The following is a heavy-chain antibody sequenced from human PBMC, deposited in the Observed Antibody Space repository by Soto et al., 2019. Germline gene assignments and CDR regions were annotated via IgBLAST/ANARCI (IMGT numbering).Heavy chain of an antibody. V-gene: IGHV3-30-3*01. J-gene: IGHJ4*02. D-gene: IGHD3-22*01. CDR1: GFTFSSYA. CDR3: ARGGTYYYDSSGYYGNPFDY. CDR2: ISYDGSNK. Sequence: GGSLRLSCAASGFTFSSYAMHWVRQAPGKGLEWVAVISYDGSNKYYADSVKGRFTISRDNSKNTLYLQMNSLRAEDTAVYYCARGGTYYYDSSGYYGNPFDYWGQGTLVTVSS.